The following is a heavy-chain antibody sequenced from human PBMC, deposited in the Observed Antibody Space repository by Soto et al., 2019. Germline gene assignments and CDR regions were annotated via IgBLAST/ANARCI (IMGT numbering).Heavy chain of an antibody. V-gene: IGHV3-15*07. CDR2: ITSKTDGGTI. CDR1: GFTFSNAW. CDR3: TGRKSGTTN. D-gene: IGHD1-1*01. J-gene: IGHJ4*02. Sequence: EVQLVESGGGLVKPGGSLRLSCAASGFTFSNAWMNWVRQAPGKGLEWVGRITSKTDGGTIDYGAPVKGRFTISRDDSKNTPYVQMNSLKIEDTAVYYCTGRKSGTTNWGQGTLVTVSS.